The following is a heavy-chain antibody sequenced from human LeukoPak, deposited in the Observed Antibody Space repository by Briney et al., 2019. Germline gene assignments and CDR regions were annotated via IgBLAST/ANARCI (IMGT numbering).Heavy chain of an antibody. CDR3: ARDPSFHDILTRPFDY. V-gene: IGHV3-30-3*01. Sequence: SGGSLRLSCAASGFTFSNYAMHWVRQAPGKGLEWVAVISYDESKKYYADSVRGRLTIPRDISKNTVYLQMNSLRAEDTAVYYCARDPSFHDILTRPFDYWGQGTLVTVSS. J-gene: IGHJ4*02. CDR1: GFTFSNYA. D-gene: IGHD3-9*01. CDR2: ISYDESKK.